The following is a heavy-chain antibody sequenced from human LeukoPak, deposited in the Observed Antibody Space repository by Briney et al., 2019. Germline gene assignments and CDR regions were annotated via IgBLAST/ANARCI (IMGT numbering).Heavy chain of an antibody. V-gene: IGHV4-61*02. CDR2: IYASGST. Sequence: SETLSLTCTVSGDSISSDTYYWTWIRQPAGKGLEWIGRIYASGSTTYNASLKSRVTISLDTSKNHFSLMLSSVTAADTAVYYCASSSGSYPLDYWGQGTLVTVSS. CDR1: GDSISSDTYY. J-gene: IGHJ4*02. D-gene: IGHD3-10*01. CDR3: ASSSGSYPLDY.